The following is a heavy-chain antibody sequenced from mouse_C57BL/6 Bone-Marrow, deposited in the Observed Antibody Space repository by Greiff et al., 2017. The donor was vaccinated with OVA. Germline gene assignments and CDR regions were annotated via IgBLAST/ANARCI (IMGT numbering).Heavy chain of an antibody. CDR1: GYAFSSYW. CDR2: IYPGDGDT. CDR3: ARTWVSAY. Sequence: VKLQESGAELVKPGASVKLSCKASGYAFSSYWMNWVKQRPGKGLEWIGQIYPGDGDTNYNGTFKGKATVTADKSSSTAYMQLSSLTSEDSAVDFCARTWVSAYWGQGTLVTVSA. V-gene: IGHV1-80*01. D-gene: IGHD4-1*01. J-gene: IGHJ3*01.